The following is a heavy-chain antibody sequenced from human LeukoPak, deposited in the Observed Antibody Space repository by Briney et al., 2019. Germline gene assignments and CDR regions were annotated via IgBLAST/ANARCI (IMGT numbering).Heavy chain of an antibody. J-gene: IGHJ4*02. Sequence: SETLSLTCAVYGGSFSGYYWSWLRQPPGKGLEWIGEINHSGSTNYNPSLKSRVTISVDTSKNQFSLKVSSATASYSAVYYCARGGSITYWGQGTLVTVSS. CDR1: GGSFSGYY. CDR2: INHSGST. D-gene: IGHD6-13*01. CDR3: ARGGSITY. V-gene: IGHV4-34*01.